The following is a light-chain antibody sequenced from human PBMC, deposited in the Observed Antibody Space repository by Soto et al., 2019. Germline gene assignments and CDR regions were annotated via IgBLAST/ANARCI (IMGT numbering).Light chain of an antibody. Sequence: EIVLTQSPATLSLSPGERATLSCRASQSVSSYLARYQQKPGQAPRLLIYDASNRATGIPARFSGGGSGTDFIFNITSLEPEDFSMYYCLHYSTAQWTFGQGTQV. CDR1: QSVSSY. V-gene: IGKV3-11*01. CDR2: DAS. J-gene: IGKJ1*01. CDR3: LHYSTAQWT.